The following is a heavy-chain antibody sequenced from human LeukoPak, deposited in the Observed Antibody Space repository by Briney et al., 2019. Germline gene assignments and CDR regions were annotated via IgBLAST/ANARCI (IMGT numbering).Heavy chain of an antibody. Sequence: SQTLSLTCTVSGGSISSGDYYWSWIRQPPGKGLEWIGYIYYSGSTYYNPSLKSRVTISVDTSKNQFSLKLSSVTAADTAVYYCARALLYDSSGYYFSVLDCWGQGTLVTVSS. CDR1: GGSISSGDYY. CDR3: ARALLYDSSGYYFSVLDC. D-gene: IGHD3-22*01. CDR2: IYYSGST. V-gene: IGHV4-30-4*08. J-gene: IGHJ4*02.